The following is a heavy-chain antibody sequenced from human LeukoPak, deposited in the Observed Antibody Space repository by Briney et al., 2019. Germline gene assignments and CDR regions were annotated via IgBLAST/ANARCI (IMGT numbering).Heavy chain of an antibody. Sequence: GGSLRLSCAASGFTFSNYAMSWVRQAPGKGLEWVSTISNSDSSTYYADSVKGRFTISRDNSENTLYLQMKSLRAEDTAVYYCAKGGGYEAQYYYYYLDVWGKGTTVTISS. J-gene: IGHJ6*03. CDR3: AKGGGYEAQYYYYYLDV. CDR1: GFTFSNYA. V-gene: IGHV3-23*01. CDR2: ISNSDSST. D-gene: IGHD5-12*01.